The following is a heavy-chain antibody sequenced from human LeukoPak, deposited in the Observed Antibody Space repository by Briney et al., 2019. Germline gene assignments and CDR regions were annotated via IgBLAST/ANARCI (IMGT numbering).Heavy chain of an antibody. D-gene: IGHD2-15*01. CDR1: GFTVSSNY. CDR3: ARAGLLHYGMDV. Sequence: GGSLRLSCAASGFTVSSNYMSWVRQATGKGLEWVSAIGTAGDTYYPGSVKGRFTISRENAKNSLYLQMNSLRAGDTAVYYCARAGLLHYGMDVWGQGTTVTVSS. J-gene: IGHJ6*02. CDR2: IGTAGDT. V-gene: IGHV3-13*01.